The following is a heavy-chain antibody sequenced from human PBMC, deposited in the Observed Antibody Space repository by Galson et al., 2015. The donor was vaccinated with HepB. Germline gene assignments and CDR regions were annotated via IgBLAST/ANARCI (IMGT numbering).Heavy chain of an antibody. D-gene: IGHD4-17*01. CDR1: GFTFSSYW. CDR3: ARATVTTQYYYGMDV. J-gene: IGHJ6*02. CDR2: INSDGSYT. V-gene: IGHV3-74*01. Sequence: SLRLSCAASGFTFSSYWMHWVRQAPGKGLVWVSRINSDGSYTSYADSVKGRFTISRDNAKNTLYLQINGLRAEDTALYYCARATVTTQYYYGMDVWGQGTTVTVSS.